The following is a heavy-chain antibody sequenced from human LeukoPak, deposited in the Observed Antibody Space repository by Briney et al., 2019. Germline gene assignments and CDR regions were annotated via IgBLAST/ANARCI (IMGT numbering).Heavy chain of an antibody. J-gene: IGHJ4*02. Sequence: GGSLRLSCAASGFTFSSSWMSWVRQAPGKGLEWVANIKPDGSEKYHVDSVKGRFTISRDNSKSSLSLQMNSLRAEYTAVYYCARYGLTAALDFWGQGTLVTVSS. CDR3: ARYGLTAALDF. V-gene: IGHV3-7*01. CDR2: IKPDGSEK. CDR1: GFTFSSSW. D-gene: IGHD2-21*02.